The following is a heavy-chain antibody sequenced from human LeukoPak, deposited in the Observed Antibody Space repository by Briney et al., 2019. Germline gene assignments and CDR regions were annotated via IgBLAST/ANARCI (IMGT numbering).Heavy chain of an antibody. V-gene: IGHV3-11*04. J-gene: IGHJ4*02. D-gene: IGHD5-12*01. Sequence: GVLRLSCAASGFTFSDYYMSWIRQASGKGLEWVSYISSSGSITYYADSVKGRFTISRDNSKNTLYLQMNSLRAEDTAVYYCARVLGGYDYWGQGTLVTVSS. CDR2: ISSSGSIT. CDR3: ARVLGGYDY. CDR1: GFTFSDYY.